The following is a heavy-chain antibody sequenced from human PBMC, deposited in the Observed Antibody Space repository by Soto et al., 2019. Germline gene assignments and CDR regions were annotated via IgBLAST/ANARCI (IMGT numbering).Heavy chain of an antibody. CDR2: ISAYNGNT. J-gene: IGHJ4*02. V-gene: IGHV1-18*01. CDR1: GYTFTSYG. CDR3: AREGMGILWCGEALQYYFDY. Sequence: ASVKVSCKASGYTFTSYGISWVRRAPGQGLEWMGWISAYNGNTNYAQKLQGRVTMTTDTSTSTAYMELRSLRSDDTAVYYCAREGMGILWCGEALQYYFDYWGQGTLVTVSS. D-gene: IGHD3-10*01.